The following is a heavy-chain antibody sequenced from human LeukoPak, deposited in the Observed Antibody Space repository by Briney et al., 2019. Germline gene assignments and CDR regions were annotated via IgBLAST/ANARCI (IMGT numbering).Heavy chain of an antibody. J-gene: IGHJ5*01. V-gene: IGHV1-2*02. Sequence: ASVKVSCKASGYTFTGYFMHWVRQAPGQRPEWMGWINPNSGGTNYAQKFQGRVTMTRDTSINTTYMELSRLKSDDTAVYYCARDVRRNNSNHIDSWGQGALVTVSS. D-gene: IGHD1-14*01. CDR1: GYTFTGYF. CDR2: INPNSGGT. CDR3: ARDVRRNNSNHIDS.